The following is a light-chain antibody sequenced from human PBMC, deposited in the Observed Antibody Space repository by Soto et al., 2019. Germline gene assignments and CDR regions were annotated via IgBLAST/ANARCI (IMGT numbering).Light chain of an antibody. V-gene: IGKV1-5*01. CDR1: QSISSW. CDR3: QQYNNWPPWT. Sequence: DIQMTQSPSTLSASVGDRVTVTCRASQSISSWLAWYQQKPGKAPKLLIYDASSLESGVPSRFSGSGSGTEFTLTISSLQSEDYAIYNCQQYNNWPPWTFGQGTKVDIK. CDR2: DAS. J-gene: IGKJ1*01.